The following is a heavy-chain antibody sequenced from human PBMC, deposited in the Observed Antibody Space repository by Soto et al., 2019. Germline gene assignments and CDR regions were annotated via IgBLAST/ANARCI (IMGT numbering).Heavy chain of an antibody. Sequence: QVHLMQSGAEVKKPGSSVKVSCKASGGTFGSDAITWVRQAPGQGLEWVGRIIPIFGTTNYAQNLQGRVTISADKSTLTSYMERHGLTSDDTALYYCARDRTDSGYYTNWLDPWGQGTQVTVSS. J-gene: IGHJ5*02. CDR1: GGTFGSDA. V-gene: IGHV1-69*06. D-gene: IGHD3-22*01. CDR3: ARDRTDSGYYTNWLDP. CDR2: IIPIFGTT.